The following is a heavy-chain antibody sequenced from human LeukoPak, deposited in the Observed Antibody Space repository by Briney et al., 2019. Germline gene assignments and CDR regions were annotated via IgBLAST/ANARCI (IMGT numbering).Heavy chain of an antibody. CDR1: GFTFDDYA. Sequence: GRSLRLSCAASGFTFDDYAMHWVRQAPGKGLEWVSVIYSGGSTYYADSVKGRFTISRDNSKNTLYLQMNSLRAEDTAVYYCARDIGRSGWFSMDVWGKGTTVTISS. CDR2: IYSGGST. CDR3: ARDIGRSGWFSMDV. D-gene: IGHD6-19*01. J-gene: IGHJ6*04. V-gene: IGHV3-66*01.